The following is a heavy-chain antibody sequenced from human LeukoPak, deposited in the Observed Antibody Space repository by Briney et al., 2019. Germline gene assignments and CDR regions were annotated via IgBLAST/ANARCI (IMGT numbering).Heavy chain of an antibody. J-gene: IGHJ4*02. CDR2: IYYSGST. D-gene: IGHD3-22*01. Sequence: SETLSLTCTVSGGSISSSSYYWGWIRQPPGKGLEWIGSIYYSGSTYYNPSLKSRVTISVDTSKNQFSLQLSSVNAADPAVYYCARVTGAYYYDSSGYYFRIPYYFDYWGQGTLVTVSS. V-gene: IGHV4-39*07. CDR1: GGSISSSSYY. CDR3: ARVTGAYYYDSSGYYFRIPYYFDY.